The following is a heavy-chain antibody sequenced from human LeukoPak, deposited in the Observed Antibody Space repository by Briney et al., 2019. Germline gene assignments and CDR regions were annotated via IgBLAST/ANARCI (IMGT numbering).Heavy chain of an antibody. CDR2: INPNSGGT. Sequence: ASVKVSCKASGYTLTGYYMHWVRQAPGQGLEWMGWINPNSGGTNYAQKFQGRVTMTRDTSISTAYMELSRLRSDDTAVYYCARVVGAYGSGSEGDYWGQGTLVTVSS. CDR1: GYTLTGYY. J-gene: IGHJ4*02. D-gene: IGHD3-10*01. CDR3: ARVVGAYGSGSEGDY. V-gene: IGHV1-2*02.